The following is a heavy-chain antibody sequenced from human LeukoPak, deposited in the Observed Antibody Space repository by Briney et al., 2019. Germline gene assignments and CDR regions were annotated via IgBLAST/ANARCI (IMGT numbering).Heavy chain of an antibody. CDR1: GGSISSYY. CDR3: ARWGLFVSTTGTTSRAFDI. Sequence: SETLSLTCTVSGGSISSYYWSWIRQPPGKGPEWIGYIYYSGSTNYNPSLKSRVTISVDTSKNQFSLKLSSVTAADTAVYYCARWGLFVSTTGTTSRAFDIWGQGTMVTVSS. J-gene: IGHJ3*02. D-gene: IGHD1-1*01. CDR2: IYYSGST. V-gene: IGHV4-59*01.